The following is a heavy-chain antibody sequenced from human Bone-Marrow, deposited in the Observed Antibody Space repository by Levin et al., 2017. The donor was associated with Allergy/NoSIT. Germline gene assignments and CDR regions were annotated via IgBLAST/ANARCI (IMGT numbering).Heavy chain of an antibody. J-gene: IGHJ4*02. D-gene: IGHD3-22*01. CDR3: AREGNYYGSSGGLEY. V-gene: IGHV3-30-3*01. Sequence: GGSLRLSCAASGFAFSKYSMHWVRQAPGKGLEWVAAVSYDGGYRFYADSVKGRFTISRDNSKNTFYLETKSLRLEDTAVYFCAREGNYYGSSGGLEYWGQGALVTVSS. CDR1: GFAFSKYS. CDR2: VSYDGGYR.